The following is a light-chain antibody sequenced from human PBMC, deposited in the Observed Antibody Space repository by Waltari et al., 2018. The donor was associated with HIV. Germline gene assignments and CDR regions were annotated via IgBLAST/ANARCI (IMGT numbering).Light chain of an antibody. CDR3: AAWDDSRNGEVI. Sequence: QSVLTQPPSASGTPGQRVTISCSGRNSNIGSNSVNWYQQVPGTAPKLLTYSNNRRPSVVPDRCSVSKSGDSACRAISVLLSEDEADYYCAAWDDSRNGEVIFGGGTKLTVL. V-gene: IGLV1-44*01. CDR2: SNN. J-gene: IGLJ2*01. CDR1: NSNIGSNS.